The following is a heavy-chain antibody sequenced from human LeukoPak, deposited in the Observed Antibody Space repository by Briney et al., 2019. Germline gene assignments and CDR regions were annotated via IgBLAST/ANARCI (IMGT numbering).Heavy chain of an antibody. J-gene: IGHJ4*02. V-gene: IGHV3-23*01. CDR2: INSAGST. CDR1: GFSFSSYA. Sequence: PGGSLRLSCAASGFSFSSYAMFWVRQAPGKGLEWVSAINSAGSTYYGDSVRGRFTISRDNSKNVLHLQMNSLRAEDTALYYCAKDQNTVATAPFDYWGLGTLVTVSS. D-gene: IGHD4-17*01. CDR3: AKDQNTVATAPFDY.